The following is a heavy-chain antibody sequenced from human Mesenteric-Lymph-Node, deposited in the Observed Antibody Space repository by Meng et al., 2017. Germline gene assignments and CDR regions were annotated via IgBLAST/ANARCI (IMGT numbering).Heavy chain of an antibody. Sequence: GESLKISCAASGFTFSSYAMSWVRQAPGKGLEWVSAISGSGGSTYYADSVKGRFTISRDNSKNTLYLQMNSLRAEDTAVYYCANPAFITMVRGVIPSYFDYWGQGTLVTVSS. CDR2: ISGSGGST. V-gene: IGHV3-23*01. CDR1: GFTFSSYA. D-gene: IGHD3-10*01. J-gene: IGHJ4*02. CDR3: ANPAFITMVRGVIPSYFDY.